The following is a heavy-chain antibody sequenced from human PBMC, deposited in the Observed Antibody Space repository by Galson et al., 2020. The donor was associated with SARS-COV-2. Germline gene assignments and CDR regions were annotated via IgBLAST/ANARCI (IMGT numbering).Heavy chain of an antibody. CDR1: GGSISSDTYN. J-gene: IGHJ4*02. Sequence: ETSETLSLTCTVSGGSISSDTYNWGWIRQPTGKGLEWIGTIYSSGGTYYNLSLNSRVTISVDTSKNQFSLRLSSVTAADTAIYYCARQRSTQLADYWGQGTLVTVSS. CDR2: IYSSGGT. D-gene: IGHD1-1*01. CDR3: ARQRSTQLADY. V-gene: IGHV4-39*01.